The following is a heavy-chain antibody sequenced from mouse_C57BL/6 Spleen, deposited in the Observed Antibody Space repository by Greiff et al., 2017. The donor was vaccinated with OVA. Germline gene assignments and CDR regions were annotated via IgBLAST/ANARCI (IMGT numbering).Heavy chain of an antibody. J-gene: IGHJ4*01. CDR2: IYPGSGST. D-gene: IGHD3-2*02. CDR1: GYTFTSYW. V-gene: IGHV1-55*01. CDR3: ERRTAQAGYAMDY. Sequence: QVQLQQPGAELVKPGASVKMSCKASGYTFTSYWITWVKQRPGQGLEWIGDIYPGSGSTNYNEKFKSKATLTVDTSSRTAYMQRSSLTSEDSAVDYCERRTAQAGYAMDYWGKGTSVTVSS.